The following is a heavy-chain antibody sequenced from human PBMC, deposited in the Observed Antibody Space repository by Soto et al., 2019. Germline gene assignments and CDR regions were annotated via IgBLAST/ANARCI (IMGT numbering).Heavy chain of an antibody. V-gene: IGHV2-5*02. J-gene: IGHJ4*02. D-gene: IGHD3-3*01. CDR1: GFSLTTSGVG. Sequence: QITLNESGPTQVKPRQTLTLTCTFSGFSLTTSGVGGGWIRQSPGKAPEWLALIYWDDDKRYSPSLKSRLTINKDTSKNQVVLTMADLDPADTATYYCAHRVLRTVFGLVTTTAIYFDFWGQGTPVAVSS. CDR2: IYWDDDK. CDR3: AHRVLRTVFGLVTTTAIYFDF.